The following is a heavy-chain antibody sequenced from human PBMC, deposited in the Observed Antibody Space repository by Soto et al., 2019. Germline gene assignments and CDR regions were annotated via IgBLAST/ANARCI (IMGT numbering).Heavy chain of an antibody. D-gene: IGHD3-10*01. CDR2: ISGSGGST. J-gene: IGHJ6*03. Sequence: GGSLRLSCAASGFTFSSYAMSWVRQAPGKGLEWVSAISGSGGSTYYADSVKGRFTISRDNSKNTLYLQMNSLRAEDTAVYYCAKDSHMVRGGTPYYYYYYMDVWGKGTTVTVSS. CDR3: AKDSHMVRGGTPYYYYYYMDV. CDR1: GFTFSSYA. V-gene: IGHV3-23*01.